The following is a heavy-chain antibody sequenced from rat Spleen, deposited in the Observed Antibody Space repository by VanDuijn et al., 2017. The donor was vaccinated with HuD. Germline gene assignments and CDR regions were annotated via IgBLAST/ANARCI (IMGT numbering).Heavy chain of an antibody. D-gene: IGHD1-6*01. CDR1: GHSITSSYR. V-gene: IGHV3-3*01. CDR3: ARSDGVHYYLPFAD. CDR2: INSAGTT. Sequence: EVQLQESGPGLVKPSQSLSLTCSVTGHSITSSYRWNWIRKFPGNTLEWMGYINSAGTTIYNPSLKSRISITRDASKNQFFLQVNSVTSEDTATYYCARSDGVHYYLPFADWGQGALVTVSS. J-gene: IGHJ3*01.